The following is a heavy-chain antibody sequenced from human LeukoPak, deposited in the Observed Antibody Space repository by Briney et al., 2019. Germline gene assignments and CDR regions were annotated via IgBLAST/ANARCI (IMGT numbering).Heavy chain of an antibody. V-gene: IGHV4-61*02. J-gene: IGHJ3*02. D-gene: IGHD5-12*01. CDR1: GASISSGSYY. CDR2: IYTSAST. Sequence: PSETLSLTCTVPGASISSGSYYWSWIRQPAGKGLEWIGRIYTSASTNYNPSLKSRVTISVDTAKNQFSLKLSSVTAADTAVYYCATTGLLVAPIWGQGTMVTVSS. CDR3: ATTGLLVAPI.